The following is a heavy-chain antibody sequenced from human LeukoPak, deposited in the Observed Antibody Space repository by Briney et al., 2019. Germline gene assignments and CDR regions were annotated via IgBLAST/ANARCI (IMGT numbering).Heavy chain of an antibody. J-gene: IGHJ4*02. CDR2: IASDGSST. CDR3: ARGRPHGNDY. V-gene: IGHV3-74*01. Sequence: GGSLRLSCAASGFAISDYSMNWVRQAPGKGLVWVSRIASDGSSTTYADSVKGRFSISRDNAKNTLYLQMNSLGVEDTAVYYCARGRPHGNDYWGQGTLVTVSS. D-gene: IGHD4-23*01. CDR1: GFAISDYS.